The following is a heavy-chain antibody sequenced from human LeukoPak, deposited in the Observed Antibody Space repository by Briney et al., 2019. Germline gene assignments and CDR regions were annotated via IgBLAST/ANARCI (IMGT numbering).Heavy chain of an antibody. CDR2: ISSSGSTI. CDR1: GFTFSSYE. CDR3: ARVHTGDYYYYYYMDV. V-gene: IGHV3-48*03. J-gene: IGHJ6*03. D-gene: IGHD2-21*01. Sequence: GGSLRLSCAASGFTFSSYEMNWVRQAPGKGLEWVSYISSSGSTIYYADSVKGRFTISRDNAKNSLYLQMNSLRAEDTAVYYCARVHTGDYYYYYYMDVWGKGTTVTVSS.